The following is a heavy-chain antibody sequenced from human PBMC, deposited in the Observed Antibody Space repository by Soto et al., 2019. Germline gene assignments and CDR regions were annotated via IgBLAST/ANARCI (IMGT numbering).Heavy chain of an antibody. D-gene: IGHD1-26*01. CDR3: ASERLYGSGSIYYFDY. V-gene: IGHV1-69*06. CDR1: GGTFSSYA. J-gene: IGHJ4*02. CDR2: IIPIFGTA. Sequence: ASVKVSCKASGGTFSSYAISWVRQAPGQGLEWMGGIIPIFGTANYAQKFQGRVTITADKSTSTAYMELSSLRSGDTAVYYCASERLYGSGSIYYFDYWGQGHLVTVSS.